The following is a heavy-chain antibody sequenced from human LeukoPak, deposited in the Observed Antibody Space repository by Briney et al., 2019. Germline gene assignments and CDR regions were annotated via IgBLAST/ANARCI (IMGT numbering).Heavy chain of an antibody. Sequence: SQTLSLICAISGDSVSSNSAAWNWIRQSPSRGLEWLGRTYYRSKWYNDYAVSVKSRITINPDTSKNQFSLQLNSVTPEDTAVYYCARDLMGMVYAPGDFDYWGQGTLVTVSS. CDR1: GDSVSSNSAA. D-gene: IGHD2-8*01. J-gene: IGHJ4*02. V-gene: IGHV6-1*01. CDR3: ARDLMGMVYAPGDFDY. CDR2: TYYRSKWYN.